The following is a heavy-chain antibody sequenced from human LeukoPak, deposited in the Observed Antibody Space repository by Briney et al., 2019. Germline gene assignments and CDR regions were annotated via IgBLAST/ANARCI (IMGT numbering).Heavy chain of an antibody. CDR1: GFTFSSYA. J-gene: IGHJ5*02. Sequence: GRSLRLSCAASGFTFSSYAMHWVRQAPGKGLEWVAVISYDGSNKYYADSVKGRFTISRDNSKSTLYLQMNSLRAEDTAVYYCARETSWASERTNWFDPWGQGTLVTVSS. D-gene: IGHD2-2*01. V-gene: IGHV3-30-3*01. CDR2: ISYDGSNK. CDR3: ARETSWASERTNWFDP.